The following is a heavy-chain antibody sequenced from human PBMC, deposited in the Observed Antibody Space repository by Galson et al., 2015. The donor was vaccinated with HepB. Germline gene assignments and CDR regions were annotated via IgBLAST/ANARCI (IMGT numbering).Heavy chain of an antibody. CDR1: GFTFSSYS. J-gene: IGHJ6*02. Sequence: SLGLYCAASGFTFSSYSMNGVRQAPGKGLEWVPSISRSSSYVYYAESVKGRLTISRDNAKNSLYLQMNSLRAEDTAVYYCARDCSGGSCYSYSGSYYVPFRYYGMDVWGQGTTVTVSS. CDR3: ARDCSGGSCYSYSGSYYVPFRYYGMDV. D-gene: IGHD2-15*01. CDR2: ISRSSSYV. V-gene: IGHV3-21*01.